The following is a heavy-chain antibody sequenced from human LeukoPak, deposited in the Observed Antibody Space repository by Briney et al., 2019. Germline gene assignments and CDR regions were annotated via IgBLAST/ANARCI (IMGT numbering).Heavy chain of an antibody. D-gene: IGHD3-10*01. CDR1: GYTFISYG. CDR2: ISGYNGNT. Sequence: ASVKVSCKASGYTFISYGINWVRQVPGQGLEWMGWISGYNGNTNYAQNLQGRVTMTRDTSTSTAYMELRSLRSNDTAVYYCARELGGAGSYFFPYYGMDVWGQGTTVTVSS. J-gene: IGHJ6*02. V-gene: IGHV1-18*01. CDR3: ARELGGAGSYFFPYYGMDV.